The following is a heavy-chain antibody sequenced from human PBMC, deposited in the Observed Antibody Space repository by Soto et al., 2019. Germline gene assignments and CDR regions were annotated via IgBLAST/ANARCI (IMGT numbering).Heavy chain of an antibody. J-gene: IGHJ4*02. V-gene: IGHV1-18*01. CDR2: ISAYNGNT. Sequence: QVQLVQSGAEVKKPGASVKVSCKASGYTFTSYGISWVRQAPGQGLEWMGWISAYNGNTNYAQKLQGRVTMTTDTSTSTAYMELRSLRSDDTAVYYCARHRLYYDFWSGYFPGEYYFDYWGQGTLVTVSS. D-gene: IGHD3-3*01. CDR1: GYTFTSYG. CDR3: ARHRLYYDFWSGYFPGEYYFDY.